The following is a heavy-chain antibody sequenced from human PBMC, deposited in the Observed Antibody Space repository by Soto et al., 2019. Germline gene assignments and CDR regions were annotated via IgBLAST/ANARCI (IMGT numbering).Heavy chain of an antibody. CDR2: ISSSSSYT. D-gene: IGHD3-22*01. Sequence: QVQLVESGGGLVKPGGSLRLSCAASGFTFSDYYMSWIRQAPGKGLEWVSYISSSSSYTNYADSVKGRFTISRDNAKNSLYLQMNSLRAEDTAVYYCARPMSDYYDSSGYSSAGGAFDIWGQGTMVTVSS. V-gene: IGHV3-11*06. CDR3: ARPMSDYYDSSGYSSAGGAFDI. CDR1: GFTFSDYY. J-gene: IGHJ3*02.